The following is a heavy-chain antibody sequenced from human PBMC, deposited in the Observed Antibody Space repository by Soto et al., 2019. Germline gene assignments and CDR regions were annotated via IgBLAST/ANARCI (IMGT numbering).Heavy chain of an antibody. CDR1: GFTFSSAW. CDR3: ATVGVIWGCYGSEPFDY. J-gene: IGHJ4*02. D-gene: IGHD3-16*02. V-gene: IGHV3-15*01. Sequence: EVQLVESGGGLVKPGGSLRLSCAASGFTFSSAWLSWVRQAPGKGLEWVGRINSQADGGRTDFAASAKGRFIISRDYSKNTLYLQMNSLKSEDAAVYDCATVGVIWGCYGSEPFDYWGQRTLVTVSS. CDR2: INSQADGGRT.